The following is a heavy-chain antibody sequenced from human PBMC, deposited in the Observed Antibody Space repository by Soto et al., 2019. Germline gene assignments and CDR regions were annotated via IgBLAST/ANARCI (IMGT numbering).Heavy chain of an antibody. J-gene: IGHJ4*02. Sequence: EVQLVESGGGLVQPGGSLRLSCAASGFRFNIYSMNWVRQAPGKGLEWAAYITSDTNTIKYADSVKGRFTISRDNARNLVYLQMNSLRDEDTAVYYCARSVEGHFDYLGQGTVVTVSS. V-gene: IGHV3-48*02. D-gene: IGHD6-19*01. CDR2: ITSDTNTI. CDR3: ARSVEGHFDY. CDR1: GFRFNIYS.